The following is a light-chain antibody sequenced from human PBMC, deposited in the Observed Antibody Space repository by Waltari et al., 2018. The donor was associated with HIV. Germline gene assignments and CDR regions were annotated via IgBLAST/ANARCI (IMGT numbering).Light chain of an antibody. CDR3: GTWDNSLSASVV. CDR1: TSNIGKNY. J-gene: IGLJ2*01. V-gene: IGLV1-51*01. CDR2: DDN. Sequence: QSVLTQPPSVSAAPGQKVTISCSGSTSNIGKNYVSWYQQFPGSAPKLLIYDDNKRPSGIPDRLSGSKSGTSATLGITGLQTGDEADYYCGTWDNSLSASVVFGGGTTLTVL.